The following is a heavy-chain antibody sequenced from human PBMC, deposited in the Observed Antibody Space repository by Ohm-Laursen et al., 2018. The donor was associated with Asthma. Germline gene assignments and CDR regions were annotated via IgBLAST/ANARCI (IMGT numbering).Heavy chain of an antibody. CDR3: ARDFYDSSGIDY. CDR1: GFTVSSNY. CDR2: IYSGGST. D-gene: IGHD3-22*01. Sequence: SLRLSCTASGFTVSSNYMSWVRQAPGKGLEWVSVIYSGGSTYYADSVKGRFTISRDNSKNMLYLQMNSLRAEDTTVYYCARDFYDSSGIDYWGQGTLVTVSS. J-gene: IGHJ4*02. V-gene: IGHV3-53*01.